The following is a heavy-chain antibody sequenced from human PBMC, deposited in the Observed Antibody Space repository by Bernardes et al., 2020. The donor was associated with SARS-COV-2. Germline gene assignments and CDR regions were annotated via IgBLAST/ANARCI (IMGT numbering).Heavy chain of an antibody. CDR2: ICSSSSYI. D-gene: IGHD6-19*01. Sequence: GGSLRLSCAASGFTFSSYSMNWVRQAPGKGLEWVSSICSSSSYIYYADSVKGRFTISRDNAKNSLYLQMNSLRAEDTAVYYCASPRGYSSGPFDYWGQGTLVTVSS. CDR3: ASPRGYSSGPFDY. V-gene: IGHV3-21*01. J-gene: IGHJ4*02. CDR1: GFTFSSYS.